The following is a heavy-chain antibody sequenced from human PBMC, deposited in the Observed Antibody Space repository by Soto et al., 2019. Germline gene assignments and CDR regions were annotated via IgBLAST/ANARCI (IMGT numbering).Heavy chain of an antibody. D-gene: IGHD6-13*01. CDR2: INPTSGGT. J-gene: IGHJ3*02. CDR1: GYTFTGYY. V-gene: IGHV1-2*04. Sequence: QVQLVQSGAEVKKPGASVKVSCKASGYTFTGYYMHWVRQAPGQGLEWMGWINPTSGGTNYAQKFQGWVTVTRDTAISTAYMELSRLRSDHTAVYYCASGVAAAGIPIIWGQGTMVTVSS. CDR3: ASGVAAAGIPII.